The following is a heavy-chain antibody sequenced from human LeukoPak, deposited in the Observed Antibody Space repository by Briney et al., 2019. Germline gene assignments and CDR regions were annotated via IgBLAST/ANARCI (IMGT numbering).Heavy chain of an antibody. J-gene: IGHJ4*02. CDR3: ALGAGAGLGALDFDY. V-gene: IGHV4-34*01. Sequence: SETLSLACAVYGGSFSGYYWSWIRQPPGKGLEWIGEINHSGSTNYNPSLKSRVTISVDTSKNQFSLKLSSVTAADTAVYYCALGAGAGLGALDFDYWGQGTLVTVSS. CDR1: GGSFSGYY. D-gene: IGHD1-26*01. CDR2: INHSGST.